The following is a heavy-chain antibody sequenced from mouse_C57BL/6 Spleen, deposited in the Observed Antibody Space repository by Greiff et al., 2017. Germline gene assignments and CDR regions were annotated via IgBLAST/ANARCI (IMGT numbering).Heavy chain of an antibody. Sequence: QVQLQQPGAELVKPGASVKLSCKASGYTFTSYWMQWVKQRPGQGLEWIGEIDPSDSYTNYNQKFKGKATLTVDTSSSTAYMQLSSLTSEDSAVYYCAREGGQLRLRTMDYWGQGTSVTVSS. J-gene: IGHJ4*01. V-gene: IGHV1-50*01. CDR3: AREGGQLRLRTMDY. D-gene: IGHD3-2*02. CDR2: IDPSDSYT. CDR1: GYTFTSYW.